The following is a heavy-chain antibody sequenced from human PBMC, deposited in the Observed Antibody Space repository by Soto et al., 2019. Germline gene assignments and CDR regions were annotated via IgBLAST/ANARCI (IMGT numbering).Heavy chain of an antibody. CDR3: ARNQPQRYCSGGTCRPAYGMDV. Sequence: PSETLSLTCTVSGGSISSDSFYWAWLRQPPGKGREWIGIIYYSGDTYYNPSLAGRLTMSVDTSNQFSLTLRSVTAADTALYYCARNQPQRYCSGGTCRPAYGMDVWGQGTTVTVSS. CDR1: GGSISSDSFY. D-gene: IGHD2-15*01. V-gene: IGHV4-39*01. J-gene: IGHJ6*02. CDR2: IYYSGDT.